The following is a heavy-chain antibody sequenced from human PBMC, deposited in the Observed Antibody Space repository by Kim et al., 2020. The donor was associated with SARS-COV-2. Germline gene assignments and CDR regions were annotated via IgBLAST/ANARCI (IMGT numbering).Heavy chain of an antibody. CDR3: AKSTEYSSSPSAFDI. D-gene: IGHD6-6*01. V-gene: IGHV3-9*01. CDR2: ISWNSGSI. CDR1: GFTFDDYA. J-gene: IGHJ3*02. Sequence: GGSLRLSCAASGFTFDDYAMHWVRQAPGKGLEWVSGISWNSGSIGYADSVKGRFTISRDNAKNSLYLQMNSLRAEDTALYYCAKSTEYSSSPSAFDIWGQGTMVTVSS.